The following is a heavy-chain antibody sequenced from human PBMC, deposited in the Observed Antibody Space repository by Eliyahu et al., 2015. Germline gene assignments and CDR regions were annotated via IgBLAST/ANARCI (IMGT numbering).Heavy chain of an antibody. V-gene: IGHV3-23*01. CDR1: GFXFSSYA. CDR2: ISGSGGST. D-gene: IGHD2-21*01. J-gene: IGHJ6*04. CDR3: AKFRLAYQIPGV. Sequence: EVQLLESGGGLVQPGGSLRLSCAASGFXFSSYAMSWVRQAPGKGLEWVSAISGSGGSTYYADSVKGRFTISRDNSKNTLYLQMNSLRAEDTAVYYCAKFRLAYQIPGVWGKGTTVTVSS.